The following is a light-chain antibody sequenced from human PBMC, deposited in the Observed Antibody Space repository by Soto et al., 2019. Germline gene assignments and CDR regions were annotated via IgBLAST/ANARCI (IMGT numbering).Light chain of an antibody. J-gene: IGKJ2*01. CDR2: KAS. CDR3: QQYNSYSYT. V-gene: IGKV1-5*03. CDR1: QSISSW. Sequence: DIPMTPSPSTLSASVGDRVTITCRASQSISSWLAWYQQKPGTAPKLLIYKASGLESGVPSRFSGSGSGTEFTLTIRSLQPDDFATYYFQQYNSYSYTFGQGTKLEIK.